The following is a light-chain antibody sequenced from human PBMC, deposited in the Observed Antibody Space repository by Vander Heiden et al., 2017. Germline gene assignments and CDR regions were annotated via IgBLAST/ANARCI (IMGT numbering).Light chain of an antibody. Sequence: EIVMTQPPATLSVSPGERATLSCRASQSVSSNLAWYQQKPGQAPRLLIYGASTRATGIPARFSGSGSGTEFTLTISSLQSEDFAVYYCQQYNNGPPFHPFGQGTKLEIK. CDR3: QQYNNGPPFHP. V-gene: IGKV3-15*01. CDR1: QSVSSN. CDR2: GAS. J-gene: IGKJ2*01.